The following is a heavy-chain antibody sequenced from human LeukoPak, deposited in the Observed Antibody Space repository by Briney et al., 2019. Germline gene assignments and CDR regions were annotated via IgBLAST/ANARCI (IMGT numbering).Heavy chain of an antibody. V-gene: IGHV4-34*01. J-gene: IGHJ4*02. CDR1: GGSFSGYY. CDR3: ARVREVAIDY. D-gene: IGHD5-24*01. CDR2: INHSGST. Sequence: SETLSLTCAVYGGSFSGYYWSWIRQPPGKGLEWIGEINHSGSTHYNPSLKSRVTISVDTSKNQFSLKLSSVTAADTAVYYCARVREVAIDYWGQGTLVTVSS.